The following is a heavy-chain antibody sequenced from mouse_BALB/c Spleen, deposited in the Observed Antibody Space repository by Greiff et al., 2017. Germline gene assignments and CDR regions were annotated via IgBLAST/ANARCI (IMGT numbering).Heavy chain of an antibody. V-gene: IGHV1S22*01. CDR1: GYTFTSYW. Sequence: LQQPGSELVRPGASVKLSCKASGYTFTSYWMHWVKQRHGQGLVWIGNIFPGSGSTNYDEKFKSKGTLTVDTSSSTAYMHLSSLTAEDAAVYYDTRGDYYYGSNYRAMDCWGQGTSVTVSS. CDR2: IFPGSGST. J-gene: IGHJ4*01. CDR3: TRGDYYYGSNYRAMDC. D-gene: IGHD1-1*01.